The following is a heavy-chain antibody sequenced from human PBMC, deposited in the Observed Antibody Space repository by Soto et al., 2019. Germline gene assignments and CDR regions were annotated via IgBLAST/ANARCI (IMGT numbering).Heavy chain of an antibody. D-gene: IGHD2-21*02. Sequence: ASVKVSCKASGYTFTGYYMHWVRQAPGQGLEWMGWINPNSGGTNYAQKFQGWVTMTRDTSISTAYMELSRLRSDDTAVYYCARNARSAYCGGDCYSIDYWGQGTLVTVSS. CDR1: GYTFTGYY. J-gene: IGHJ4*02. V-gene: IGHV1-2*04. CDR2: INPNSGGT. CDR3: ARNARSAYCGGDCYSIDY.